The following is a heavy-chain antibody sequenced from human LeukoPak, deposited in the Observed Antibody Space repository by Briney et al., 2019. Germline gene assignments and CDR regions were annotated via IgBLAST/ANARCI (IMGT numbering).Heavy chain of an antibody. J-gene: IGHJ2*01. CDR3: ARGRRSISLFSAFRYFDL. CDR1: GDSTSSGDDY. D-gene: IGHD3-3*02. CDR2: IYYSGNT. Sequence: PSETLSLTCTVSGDSTSSGDDYWSWIRQPPGKGLEGFGYIYYSGNTYYNPSLKSRVTISVDTSKNQFSLKLSSVTAADTAVYYCARGRRSISLFSAFRYFDLWGRGTLVTVSS. V-gene: IGHV4-30-4*01.